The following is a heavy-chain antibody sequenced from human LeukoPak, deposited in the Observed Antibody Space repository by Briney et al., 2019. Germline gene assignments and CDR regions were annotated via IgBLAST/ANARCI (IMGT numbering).Heavy chain of an antibody. Sequence: ASVKVSCKASGYTFTSYGISWVRQAPGQGLEWMGWISAYNGNTNYAQKLQGRVTMTTDTSTSTAYMELRSLRSDDTAVYYCARGSSSWFSTQTHYFDYWGQGTLVTVSS. CDR2: ISAYNGNT. J-gene: IGHJ4*02. CDR1: GYTFTSYG. CDR3: ARGSSSWFSTQTHYFDY. D-gene: IGHD6-13*01. V-gene: IGHV1-18*01.